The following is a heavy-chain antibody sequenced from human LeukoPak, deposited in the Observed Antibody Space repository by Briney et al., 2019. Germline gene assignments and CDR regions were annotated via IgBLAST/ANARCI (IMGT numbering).Heavy chain of an antibody. Sequence: PGGSLRLSCAASGFTFSSYLMHWVRQAPGKGLVWVSRINSDGSTTSYADSVKGRFTISRDNAKNTLYLQMNSLRAEDTAVYYCARGGGAWYFDLWGRGTLVTVSS. J-gene: IGHJ2*01. V-gene: IGHV3-74*01. CDR1: GFTFSSYL. CDR2: INSDGSTT. CDR3: ARGGGAWYFDL. D-gene: IGHD3-16*01.